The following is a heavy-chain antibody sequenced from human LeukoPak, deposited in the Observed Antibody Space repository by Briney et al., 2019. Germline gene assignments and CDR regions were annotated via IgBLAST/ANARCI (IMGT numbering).Heavy chain of an antibody. J-gene: IGHJ3*02. CDR1: GGSISSYY. CDR2: IYCSGST. D-gene: IGHD3-10*01. Sequence: PSETLSLTCTVSGGSISSYYWSWIRQPPGKGLEWIGYIYCSGSTNYNPSLKSRVTISVDTSKNQFSLKLSSVTAADTAVYYCARGVRGVDDAFDIWGQGTMVTVSS. V-gene: IGHV4-59*01. CDR3: ARGVRGVDDAFDI.